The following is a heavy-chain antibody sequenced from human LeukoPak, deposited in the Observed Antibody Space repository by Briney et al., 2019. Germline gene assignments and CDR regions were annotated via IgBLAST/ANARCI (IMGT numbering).Heavy chain of an antibody. D-gene: IGHD5-24*01. Sequence: PGGSLRLSCAASGFTFSSYAMLWVRQAPGKGLEWVAVISYDGSNKYYADSVKGRFTISRDNSKNTLYLQMNSLRAEDTAVYYCARARWLQYYFDYWGQGTLVTVSS. CDR3: ARARWLQYYFDY. J-gene: IGHJ4*02. CDR2: ISYDGSNK. CDR1: GFTFSSYA. V-gene: IGHV3-30-3*01.